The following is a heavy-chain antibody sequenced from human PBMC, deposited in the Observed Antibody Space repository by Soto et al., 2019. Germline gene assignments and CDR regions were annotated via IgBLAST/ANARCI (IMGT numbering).Heavy chain of an antibody. Sequence: GGSLRLSCATSGFTFSSYSMNWVRQAPGKDLEWISSISTSSSNVYYADSVKGRFTISRDNAKSSLYLQMNGLRVDDTAVYYCAKDRGGNGYPAFDIWGQGTLVTVSS. D-gene: IGHD3-16*01. CDR3: AKDRGGNGYPAFDI. J-gene: IGHJ4*02. CDR2: ISTSSSNV. V-gene: IGHV3-21*04. CDR1: GFTFSSYS.